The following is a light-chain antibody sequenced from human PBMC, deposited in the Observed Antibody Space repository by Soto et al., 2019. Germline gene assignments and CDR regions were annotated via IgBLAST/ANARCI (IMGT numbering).Light chain of an antibody. Sequence: DIPMTQSPSTLSASVGDRVTITCRASQSISSWLAWYQQKPGKAPKLLIYKASSLESGVPSRFSGSGSGTEFTLTISSLQPDDFATYYCQQYNIYWTFGQGTKVEMK. J-gene: IGKJ1*01. CDR2: KAS. CDR3: QQYNIYWT. V-gene: IGKV1-5*03. CDR1: QSISSW.